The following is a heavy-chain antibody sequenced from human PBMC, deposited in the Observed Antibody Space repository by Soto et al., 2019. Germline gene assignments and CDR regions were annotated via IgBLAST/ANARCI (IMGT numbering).Heavy chain of an antibody. D-gene: IGHD3-22*01. CDR1: GGTFSSYA. V-gene: IGHV1-69*13. CDR2: IIPIFGTA. Sequence: SVKVSCKASGGTFSSYAISWVRQAPGQGLEWMGGIIPIFGTANYAQKFQGRVTITADESTSTAYMELSSLRSEDTAVYYCAREIASVVVITTGLGWFDPWGQGTLVTVSS. CDR3: AREIASVVVITTGLGWFDP. J-gene: IGHJ5*02.